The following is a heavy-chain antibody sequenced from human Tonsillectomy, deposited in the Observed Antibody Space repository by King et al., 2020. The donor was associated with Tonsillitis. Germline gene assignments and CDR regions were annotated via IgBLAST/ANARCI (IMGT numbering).Heavy chain of an antibody. CDR3: TRDESGGAFDI. J-gene: IGHJ3*02. Sequence: VQLVESGGGLVQPGRSLRLSCTASGFTFGDHAMSWFRQAPGKGLEWVAFIRSKAYGGTTEYAASVKGRFTISRDDSKSIAYLQMNTRKIEDTAVYYCTRDESGGAFDIWGQGTMVTVSS. D-gene: IGHD3-10*01. CDR1: GFTFGDHA. CDR2: IRSKAYGGTT. V-gene: IGHV3-49*03.